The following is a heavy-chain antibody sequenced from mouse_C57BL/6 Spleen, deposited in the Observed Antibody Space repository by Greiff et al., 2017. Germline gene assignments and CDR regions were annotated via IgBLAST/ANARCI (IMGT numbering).Heavy chain of an antibody. Sequence: QVQLQQPGAELVKPGASVKLSCKASGYTFTSYWMHWVKQRPGQGLEWIGMIHPNSGSTNYNEKFKSKATLTVDKSSSTAYMQLSSLTSEDSAVYYWARGYGSSYGFAYWGQGTLVTVSA. CDR1: GYTFTSYW. V-gene: IGHV1-64*01. D-gene: IGHD1-1*01. J-gene: IGHJ3*01. CDR2: IHPNSGST. CDR3: ARGYGSSYGFAY.